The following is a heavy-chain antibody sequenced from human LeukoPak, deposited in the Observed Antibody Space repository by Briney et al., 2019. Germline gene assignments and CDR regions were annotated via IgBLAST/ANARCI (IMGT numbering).Heavy chain of an antibody. D-gene: IGHD3-10*01. Sequence: KPGGSLRLSCAASGFTFSTYAMSWVRQAPGKGLVWVSHINTVGSRTDYTDSVKGRFTVSRDNAKNTLYLQMNSLRAEDTAVYYCAFGTVSQSFNHWGQGTLVTVSS. V-gene: IGHV3-74*01. CDR3: AFGTVSQSFNH. CDR2: INTVGSRT. J-gene: IGHJ4*02. CDR1: GFTFSTYA.